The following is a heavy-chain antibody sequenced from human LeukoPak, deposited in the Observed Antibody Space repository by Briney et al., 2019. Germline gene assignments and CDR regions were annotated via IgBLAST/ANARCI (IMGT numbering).Heavy chain of an antibody. CDR1: GFTFSDYY. CDR3: ARASSYYDSSGYYL. Sequence: GGSLRLSCAASGFTFSDYYMSWIRKAPGKGLEWVSYISSSGSTIYYADSVKGRFTISRDNAKNSLYLQMNSLRAEDTAVYYCARASSYYDSSGYYLWGQGTLVTVSS. CDR2: ISSSGSTI. D-gene: IGHD3-22*01. J-gene: IGHJ4*02. V-gene: IGHV3-11*01.